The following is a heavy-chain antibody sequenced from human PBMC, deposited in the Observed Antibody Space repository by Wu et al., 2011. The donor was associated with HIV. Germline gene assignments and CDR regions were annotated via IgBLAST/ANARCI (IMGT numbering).Heavy chain of an antibody. J-gene: IGHJ6*02. CDR1: GGTFSSYA. Sequence: QVQLVQSGAEVKKPGSSVKVSCKASGGTFSSYAISWVRQAPGQGLEWMGGIIPIFGTANYAQKFQGRVTITTDESTSTAYMELSSLRSEDTAVYYCATSGTSRHFELLAYMMYYYYYGMDVWGQGTTVTVSS. D-gene: IGHD2-15*01. CDR2: IIPIFGTA. V-gene: IGHV1-69*05. CDR3: ATSGTSRHFELLAYMMYYYYYGMDV.